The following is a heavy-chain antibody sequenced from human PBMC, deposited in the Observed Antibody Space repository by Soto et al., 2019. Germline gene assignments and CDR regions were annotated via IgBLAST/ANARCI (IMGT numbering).Heavy chain of an antibody. CDR2: IYHSGST. V-gene: IGHV4-4*02. J-gene: IGHJ6*02. CDR3: ASVRGGYYYGMDV. CDR1: GYNISSSNW. D-gene: IGHD3-10*02. Sequence: PSETLSLTSAVSGYNISSSNWWSWVRQPPGKGLEWIGEIYHSGSTKYNPSLKSRVTISVDKSKNQFSLKLSSVTAADTAVYYCASVRGGYYYGMDVWGQGTTVTVSS.